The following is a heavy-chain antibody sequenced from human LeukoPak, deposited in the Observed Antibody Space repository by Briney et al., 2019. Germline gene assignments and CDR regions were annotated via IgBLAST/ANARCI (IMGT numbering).Heavy chain of an antibody. CDR2: VFTSGST. V-gene: IGHV4-61*02. D-gene: IGHD6-19*01. Sequence: SETLSLICNVSGGSFSSGSYYWTWIRQPAGKGLELIRRVFTSGSTNYNPSLKSRVIISVDTSKSQFSRNLSSVTAADTAVYYWARGKFRGWFPASGGQGFLVTV. J-gene: IGHJ4*02. CDR3: ARGKFRGWFPAS. CDR1: GGSFSSGSYY.